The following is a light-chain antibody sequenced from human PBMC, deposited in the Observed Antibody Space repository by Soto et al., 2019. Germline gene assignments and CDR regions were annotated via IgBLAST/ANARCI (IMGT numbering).Light chain of an antibody. CDR3: QQYGGSPYT. CDR2: GAS. J-gene: IGKJ2*01. Sequence: NVLTQSPGTLSLSPGDRATLSCRAARTVETNSLAWYQQKPGQAPRLLIYGASSRATGISDRFSGSGSGTDFILHISRLEPEDFAVYFCQQYGGSPYTFGQGTRL. V-gene: IGKV3-20*01. CDR1: RTVETNS.